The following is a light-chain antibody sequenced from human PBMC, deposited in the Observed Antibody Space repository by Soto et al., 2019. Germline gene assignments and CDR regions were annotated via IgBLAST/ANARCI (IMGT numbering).Light chain of an antibody. CDR2: EVS. Sequence: QSVLTQPASVSGSPGQSITISCTGTSSDVGGYNYVSWYQQYPGKAPKLMIYEVSNRPSGVSNRFSGSKSGNRASLTIAGLQAEDEADYYCSSYSSSSTLCVFGTGTQLTVL. CDR1: SSDVGGYNY. J-gene: IGLJ1*01. V-gene: IGLV2-14*01. CDR3: SSYSSSSTLCV.